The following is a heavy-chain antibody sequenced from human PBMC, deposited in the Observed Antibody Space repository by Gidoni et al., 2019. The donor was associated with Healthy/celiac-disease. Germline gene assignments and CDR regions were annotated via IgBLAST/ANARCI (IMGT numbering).Heavy chain of an antibody. Sequence: EVQLVASGGVVVQPGGSLRLSCAASGFTFDDYAMHWVRQAPGKGLEWVSLISWDGGSTYYADSVKGRFTISRDNSKNSLYLQMNSLRAEDTALYYCAKGDSYHFDYWGQGTLVTVSS. CDR3: AKGDSYHFDY. V-gene: IGHV3-43D*03. CDR1: GFTFDDYA. J-gene: IGHJ4*02. CDR2: ISWDGGST. D-gene: IGHD5-18*01.